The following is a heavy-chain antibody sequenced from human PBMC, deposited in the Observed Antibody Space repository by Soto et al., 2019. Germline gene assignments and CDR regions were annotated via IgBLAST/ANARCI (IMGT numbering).Heavy chain of an antibody. CDR2: IIPIFGTA. J-gene: IGHJ4*02. CDR1: GGTFSSYA. Sequence: SVKVSCKASGGTFSSYAISWVRQAPGQGLEWMGGIIPIFGTANYAQKFQGRVTITADESTSTAYMELSSLRSADTAVYYCTRQLSYEDSSGYYQDVCYFDYWGQGTLVTVTS. CDR3: TRQLSYEDSSGYYQDVCYFDY. D-gene: IGHD3-22*01. V-gene: IGHV1-69*13.